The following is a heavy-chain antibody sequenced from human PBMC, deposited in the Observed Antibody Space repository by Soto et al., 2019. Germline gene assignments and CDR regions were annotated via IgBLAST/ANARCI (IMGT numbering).Heavy chain of an antibody. V-gene: IGHV3-30*18. CDR2: ISYDGSNK. J-gene: IGHJ4*02. CDR1: GFTFSSYG. Sequence: QVQLVESGGGVVQPGRSLRLSCAASGFTFSSYGMHWVRQAPGKGLEWVAVISYDGSNKYYADSVKGRFTISRDNSKNTLYLQMNSLRAEDKAVDYCAKDRFRIAVAAPFDYWGQGTLVTVSS. D-gene: IGHD6-19*01. CDR3: AKDRFRIAVAAPFDY.